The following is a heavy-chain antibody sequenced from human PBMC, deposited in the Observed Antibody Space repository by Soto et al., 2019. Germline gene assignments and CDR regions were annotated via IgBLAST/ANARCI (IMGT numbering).Heavy chain of an antibody. CDR2: IYYSGST. J-gene: IGHJ4*02. D-gene: IGHD6-13*01. Sequence: QLQLQESGPGLVKPSETLSLTCTVSGGSISSSSYYWGWIRQPPGKGLEWIGSIYYSGSTYYNPSLKSRVTISGDTSKNQFSLKLSSVTAADTAVYYCARHTPYSSSWYYFDYWGQGTLVTVSS. CDR3: ARHTPYSSSWYYFDY. CDR1: GGSISSSSYY. V-gene: IGHV4-39*01.